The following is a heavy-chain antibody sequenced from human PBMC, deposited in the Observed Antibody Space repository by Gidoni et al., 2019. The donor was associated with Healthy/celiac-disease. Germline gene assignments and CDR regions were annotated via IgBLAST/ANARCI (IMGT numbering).Heavy chain of an antibody. Sequence: QVQLVESGGGVVQSGRSLRLSCAASGFTFSSYGMHWVRQAPGKGLEWVAVIWYDGSNKYYADSVKGRFTISRDNSKNTLYLQMNSLRAEDTAVYYCARDVDTAMDTLDYWGQGTLVTVSS. J-gene: IGHJ4*02. CDR1: GFTFSSYG. D-gene: IGHD5-18*01. V-gene: IGHV3-33*01. CDR2: IWYDGSNK. CDR3: ARDVDTAMDTLDY.